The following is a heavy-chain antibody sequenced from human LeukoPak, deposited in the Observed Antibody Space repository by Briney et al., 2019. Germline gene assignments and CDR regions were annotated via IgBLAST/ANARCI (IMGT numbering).Heavy chain of an antibody. V-gene: IGHV4-59*01. CDR1: GGSISSYY. J-gene: IGHJ5*02. Sequence: SETLSLTCTVSGGSISSYYWSWIRQPPGKGLKWIGYIYYSGSTNYNPSLKSRVTISVDTSKNQFSLKLSSVTAADTAVYYCARDRAIDYGGNSVNWFDPWGQGTLVTVSS. CDR2: IYYSGST. CDR3: ARDRAIDYGGNSVNWFDP. D-gene: IGHD4-23*01.